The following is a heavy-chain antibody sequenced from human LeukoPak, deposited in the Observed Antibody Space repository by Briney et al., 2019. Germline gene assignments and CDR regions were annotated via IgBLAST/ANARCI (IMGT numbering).Heavy chain of an antibody. CDR1: GYTFTGYY. J-gene: IGHJ3*02. D-gene: IGHD3-3*01. V-gene: IGHV1-46*01. CDR3: ARGRSASPRDGFYI. CDR2: INPSGGST. Sequence: ASVKVSCKASGYTFTGYYMHWVRQAPGQGLEWMGIINPSGGSTTSAQKFQGRVTMTRDKSTRTVYMELSSLRSEDTAVYYCARGRSASPRDGFYIWGQGTMVTVSS.